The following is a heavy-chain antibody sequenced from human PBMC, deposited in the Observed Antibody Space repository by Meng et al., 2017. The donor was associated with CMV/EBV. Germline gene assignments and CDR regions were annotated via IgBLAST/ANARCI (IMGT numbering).Heavy chain of an antibody. J-gene: IGHJ4*02. D-gene: IGHD6-19*01. Sequence: GESLKISCAASGFTVSSNYMSWVRQAPGKGLEWVSVIYSGGSTYYADSVKGRFTISRDNSKNTLYLQMNSLRAEDTAVYYCARAQGKGYSSGWWYFDYWGQGTLVTVSS. CDR1: GFTVSSNY. CDR2: IYSGGST. CDR3: ARAQGKGYSSGWWYFDY. V-gene: IGHV3-53*01.